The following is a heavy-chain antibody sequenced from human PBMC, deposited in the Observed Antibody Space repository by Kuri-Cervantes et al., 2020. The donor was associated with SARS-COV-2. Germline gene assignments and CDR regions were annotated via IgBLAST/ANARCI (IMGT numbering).Heavy chain of an antibody. CDR1: GFTITNYW. D-gene: IGHD4/OR15-4a*01. J-gene: IGHJ4*02. CDR3: ARQATMANADY. Sequence: GGSLRLACAASGFTITNYWMHWVRQTPGKGLVWVSRINGDGGSVRYADPVKGRFTISRDSATNTLFLQMTSLRAEDTALYYCARQATMANADYWGQGTLVTVSS. V-gene: IGHV3-74*01. CDR2: INGDGGSV.